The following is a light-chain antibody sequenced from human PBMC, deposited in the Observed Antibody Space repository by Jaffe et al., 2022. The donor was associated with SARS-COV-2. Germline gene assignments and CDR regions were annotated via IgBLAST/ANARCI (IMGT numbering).Light chain of an antibody. CDR2: EDS. J-gene: IGLJ1*01. CDR1: KLRNKY. V-gene: IGLV3-1*01. Sequence: SYELTQPPSVSVSPGQTASITCSGDKLRNKYIFWYQQKPGQSPVLVIYEDSKRPSGIPERFSGSNSGNTATLTISGTQAMDEADYYCQAWDSSTYVFGTGTKVTVL. CDR3: QAWDSSTYV.